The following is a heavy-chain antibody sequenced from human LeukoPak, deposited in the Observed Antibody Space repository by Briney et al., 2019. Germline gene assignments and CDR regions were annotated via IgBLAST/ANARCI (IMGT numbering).Heavy chain of an antibody. CDR2: IRYDGSNK. V-gene: IGHV3-30*02. D-gene: IGHD5-24*01. J-gene: IGHJ4*02. Sequence: GGSLRLSCAASGFTFSSYGMHWVRQAPGKGLEWVAFIRYDGSNKYYADSVKGRFTISRDNSKNTLYLQMNSLRAEDTAVYYCAKDLGRDGYNLSPKDYWGQGTLVTVSS. CDR1: GFTFSSYG. CDR3: AKDLGRDGYNLSPKDY.